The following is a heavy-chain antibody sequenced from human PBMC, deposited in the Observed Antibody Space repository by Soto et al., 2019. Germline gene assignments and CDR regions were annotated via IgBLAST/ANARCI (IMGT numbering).Heavy chain of an antibody. V-gene: IGHV1-69*04. J-gene: IGHJ5*02. CDR2: IIPILGIA. Sequence: SVKVSCKASGGTFSSYTISWVRQAPGQGLEWMGRIIPILGIADYAQKFQGRVTITADKSTSTAYMELSSLRSEDTAVYYCARDPNYDFWSGYCLGFDPWGQGTLVTVSS. CDR3: ARDPNYDFWSGYCLGFDP. D-gene: IGHD3-3*01. CDR1: GGTFSSYT.